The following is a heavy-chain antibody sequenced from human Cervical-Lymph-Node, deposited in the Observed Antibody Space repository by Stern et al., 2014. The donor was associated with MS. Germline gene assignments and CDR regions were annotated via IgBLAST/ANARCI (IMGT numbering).Heavy chain of an antibody. J-gene: IGHJ6*02. V-gene: IGHV4-61*02. CDR3: ARDCRLRYFDNYGMDV. CDR2: IYTSGST. CDR1: GGSISSGSYY. Sequence: VQLVESGPGLVKPSQTLSLTCTVSGGSISSGSYYWSWIRQPAGKGLEWIGRIYTSGSTNYNPSLKMGVTISVDPPKNQFSLKLSSVTAADTAVYYCARDCRLRYFDNYGMDVWGQGTTVTVSS. D-gene: IGHD3-9*01.